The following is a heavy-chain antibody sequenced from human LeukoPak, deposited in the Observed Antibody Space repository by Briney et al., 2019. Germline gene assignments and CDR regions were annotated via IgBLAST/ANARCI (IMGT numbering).Heavy chain of an antibody. J-gene: IGHJ4*02. Sequence: GESLKISCKCSGYSFSNYWIGWVRQMPGKGLEWMAIIYPGDSDTRYSPSFRGQVIISADKSISTAYLQWSSLKASDTAMYYCARLSSNWSPFDCWGQGTLVTVSS. CDR1: GYSFSNYW. CDR2: IYPGDSDT. D-gene: IGHD6-13*01. V-gene: IGHV5-51*01. CDR3: ARLSSNWSPFDC.